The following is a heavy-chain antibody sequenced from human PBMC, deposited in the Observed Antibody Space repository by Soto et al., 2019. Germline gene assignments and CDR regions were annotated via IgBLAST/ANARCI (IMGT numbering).Heavy chain of an antibody. CDR3: ARVTINYYDSSGYSWYFDL. D-gene: IGHD3-22*01. CDR1: GGSISSYY. V-gene: IGHV4-59*01. CDR2: IYYSGST. J-gene: IGHJ2*01. Sequence: SETLSLTCTVSGGSISSYYWSWIRQPPGKGLEWIGYIYYSGSTNYNPSLKSRVTISVDTSKNQFSLKLSSVTAADTAVYYCARVTINYYDSSGYSWYFDLWGRGTLVTVSS.